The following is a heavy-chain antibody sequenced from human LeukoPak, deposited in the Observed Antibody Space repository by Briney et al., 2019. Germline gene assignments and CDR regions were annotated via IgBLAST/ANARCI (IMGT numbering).Heavy chain of an antibody. Sequence: GGSLRLSCAASGFTFSNYAMSWVRQAPGKGLEWVSAISGSGGSTYYADSVKGRFTISRDNSKNTLYLQMNSLRAEDTAVYYCAKNAHIVVVVAATLDYWGQGTLVTVSS. CDR3: AKNAHIVVVVAATLDY. V-gene: IGHV3-23*01. J-gene: IGHJ4*02. D-gene: IGHD2-15*01. CDR1: GFTFSNYA. CDR2: ISGSGGST.